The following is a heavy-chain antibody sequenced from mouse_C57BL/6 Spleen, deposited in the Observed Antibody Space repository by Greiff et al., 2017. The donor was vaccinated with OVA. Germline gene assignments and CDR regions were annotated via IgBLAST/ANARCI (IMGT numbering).Heavy chain of an antibody. V-gene: IGHV1-69*01. CDR1: GYTFTSYW. Sequence: VQLQQPGAELVMPGASVKLSCKASGYTFTSYWMHWVKQRPGQGLEWIGELDPSDSYTNYNQKFKGKSTLTVDKSSSTAYMQLSSLTSEDSAVYYCAKTGTGYAMDYWGQGTSVTVSS. CDR2: LDPSDSYT. D-gene: IGHD4-1*01. J-gene: IGHJ4*01. CDR3: AKTGTGYAMDY.